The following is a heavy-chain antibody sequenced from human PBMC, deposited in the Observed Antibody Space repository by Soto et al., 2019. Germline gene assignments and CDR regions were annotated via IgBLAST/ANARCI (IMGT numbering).Heavy chain of an antibody. J-gene: IGHJ5*01. V-gene: IGHV1-24*01. CDR1: GYTLTELS. D-gene: IGHD3-3*01. CDR3: ATERGITIFAPKGHDHVHDNLFDS. CDR2: FDPEDGET. Sequence: ASVKVSCKVSGYTLTELSMHWVRQAPGKGLEWMGGFDPEDGETIYAQKFQGRVTMTEDTSTDTAYMELSSLRSEDTAVYYCATERGITIFAPKGHDHVHDNLFDSWGQGSLVTGSS.